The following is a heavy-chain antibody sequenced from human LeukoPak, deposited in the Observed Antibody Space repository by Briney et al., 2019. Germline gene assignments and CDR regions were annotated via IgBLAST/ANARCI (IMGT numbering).Heavy chain of an antibody. CDR2: ISGSGGNT. Sequence: TGGSLRLSCAASGFTFSTYAMSWVRQAPGKGLEWVSTISGSGGNTYYADSLKGRFTISRDNSKNTLYLHMNTLRAEDTAVYYCAKEGKCSGASCYYFDYWGQGTLVTVSS. CDR1: GFTFSTYA. D-gene: IGHD2-15*01. V-gene: IGHV3-23*01. CDR3: AKEGKCSGASCYYFDY. J-gene: IGHJ4*02.